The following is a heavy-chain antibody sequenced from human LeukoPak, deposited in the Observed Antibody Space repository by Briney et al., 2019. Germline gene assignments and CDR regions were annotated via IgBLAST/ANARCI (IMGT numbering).Heavy chain of an antibody. Sequence: GVSLRLSCAASGFTVSSNYMSWVRQAPGKGLEWVSVIYSGGSTYYADSVKGRFTISRDNSKNTLYLQMNSLRAEDTAVYYCARECSTCSYYFDYWGQGTLVTVSS. V-gene: IGHV3-66*02. J-gene: IGHJ4*02. CDR3: ARECSTCSYYFDY. D-gene: IGHD2-2*01. CDR2: IYSGGST. CDR1: GFTVSSNY.